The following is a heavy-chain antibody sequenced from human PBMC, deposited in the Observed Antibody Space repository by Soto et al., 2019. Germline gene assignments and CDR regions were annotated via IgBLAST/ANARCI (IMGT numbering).Heavy chain of an antibody. J-gene: IGHJ4*02. V-gene: IGHV3-7*01. CDR3: AKGPR. CDR2: ISPDGGEI. CDR1: GFTFSNIW. Sequence: LVESGGGLVQPGGSLRLSCAASGFTFSNIWMSWVRRSPEKGPEWVASISPDGGEIYYVDSVKGRFTISRDNTRNSXXXXXXXXRAEDTAVYYCAKGPRWGQGTLVTVSS.